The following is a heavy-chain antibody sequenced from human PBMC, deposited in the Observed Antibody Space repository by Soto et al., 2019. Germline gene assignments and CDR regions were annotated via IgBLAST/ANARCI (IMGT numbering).Heavy chain of an antibody. D-gene: IGHD7-27*01. J-gene: IGHJ4*02. V-gene: IGHV4-59*11. CDR3: ARANWYSEY. CDR1: GGSINNHY. Sequence: QLRLQESGPGLVKPSETLSLTCTVSGGSINNHYWSWIRQPPGKGLEWIGYIYYTGSTNYNPSLKSRVTMSVDTSKNQFSLNLTSLTAADTAIYYCARANWYSEYWGQGTLITVSS. CDR2: IYYTGST.